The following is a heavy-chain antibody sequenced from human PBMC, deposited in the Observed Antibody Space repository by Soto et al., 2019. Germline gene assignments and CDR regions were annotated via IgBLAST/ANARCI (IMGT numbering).Heavy chain of an antibody. CDR3: ARDSPYYYDSSGYYPFDY. Sequence: SETLSLTCAVSGYSVSSGYYWGWIRQPPGKGLEWIGSIYHSGSTYYNPSLKSRVTISVDTSKNQFSLKLSSVTAADTAVYYCARDSPYYYDSSGYYPFDYWGQGTLVTVSS. CDR1: GYSVSSGYY. CDR2: IYHSGST. J-gene: IGHJ4*02. V-gene: IGHV4-38-2*02. D-gene: IGHD3-22*01.